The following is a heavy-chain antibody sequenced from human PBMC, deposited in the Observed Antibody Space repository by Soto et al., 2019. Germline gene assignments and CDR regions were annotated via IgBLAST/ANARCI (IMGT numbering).Heavy chain of an antibody. CDR2: IYRTGST. V-gene: IGHV4-4*02. CDR3: AIRVPGTSVDY. CDR1: GGSFTSNNW. J-gene: IGHJ4*02. Sequence: PSETLSLTCAVSGGSFTSNNWWTWVRQPPGQGLEWIGEIYRTGSTNYNPSLKSRVTISLDKSENQFSMKVTSMTAADTSVYYCAIRVPGTSVDYWGQGTLVTVSS. D-gene: IGHD1-7*01.